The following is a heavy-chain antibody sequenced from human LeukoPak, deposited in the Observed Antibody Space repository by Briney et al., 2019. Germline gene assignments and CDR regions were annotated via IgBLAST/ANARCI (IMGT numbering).Heavy chain of an antibody. Sequence: QSGGSLRLSCEDSGFTFRSYEMNWVRQAPGKGLEWIAYLSSSGSAFSYADSVKGRFTIARDNAKNSVYLEMNSLRAEDTAVYYCAKNGGGGWYFYSDYWGQGTLVTVSS. CDR2: LSSSGSAF. CDR3: AKNGGGGWYFYSDY. V-gene: IGHV3-48*03. D-gene: IGHD6-19*01. J-gene: IGHJ4*02. CDR1: GFTFRSYE.